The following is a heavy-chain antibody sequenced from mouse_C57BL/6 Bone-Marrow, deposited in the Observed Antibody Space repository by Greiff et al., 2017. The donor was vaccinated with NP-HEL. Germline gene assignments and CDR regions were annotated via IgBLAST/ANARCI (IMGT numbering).Heavy chain of an antibody. CDR3: ARTPLTGYFDY. Sequence: EVKLQQSGPELVKPGASVKISCKASGYTFTDYYMNWVKQSHGKSLEWIGDINPNNGGTSYNQKFKGKATLTVDKSSSTAYMELRSLTSEDSAVYYCARTPLTGYFDYWGQGTTLTVSS. CDR1: GYTFTDYY. CDR2: INPNNGGT. V-gene: IGHV1-26*01. J-gene: IGHJ2*01.